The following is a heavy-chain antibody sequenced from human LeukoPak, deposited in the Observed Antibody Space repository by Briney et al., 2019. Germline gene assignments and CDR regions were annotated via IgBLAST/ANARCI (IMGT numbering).Heavy chain of an antibody. V-gene: IGHV3-33*08. CDR1: GFTFSSYG. J-gene: IGHJ4*02. CDR2: IRYDGSNK. CDR3: XRXPXXDNGYTAEVADY. D-gene: IGHD3-16*01. Sequence: GXSLRXSCAASGFTFSSYGMHWVRQAPGKGLEWVAFIRYDGSNKYYADSVKGRFTISRDNSKNTLYMQMNSLRAEATAVYYCXRXPXXDNGYTAEVADYWGQGTLVTVSS.